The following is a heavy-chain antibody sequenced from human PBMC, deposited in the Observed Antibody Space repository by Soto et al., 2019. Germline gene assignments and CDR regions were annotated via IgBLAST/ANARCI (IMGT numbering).Heavy chain of an antibody. CDR2: IYHSGST. J-gene: IGHJ5*01. CDR3: ARAHFGFDGRRPIGSIWFDP. V-gene: IGHV4-38-2*01. D-gene: IGHD3-10*01. Sequence: SETLSLTCAVSGYSISSGYFWGWIRQPPGKGLEWIGSIYHSGSTYYNPSLKSRVTVSVDTSKNQFSLKLSSVTAADTAVDYFARAHFGFDGRRPIGSIWFDPWGQGTLVTVSS. CDR1: GYSISSGYF.